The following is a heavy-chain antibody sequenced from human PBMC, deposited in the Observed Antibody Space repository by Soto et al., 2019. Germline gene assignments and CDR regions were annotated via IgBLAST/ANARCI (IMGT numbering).Heavy chain of an antibody. J-gene: IGHJ4*02. D-gene: IGHD6-19*01. CDR3: AAVAGTSASLGYFEY. V-gene: IGHV1-69*02. Sequence: QGLLVQSGAEVKKPGSSVKVSCKAPGGTLSTYTLTWLRQAPGQGPEWMGRIIPALDVEDYAQQFQGRVTITADTSTSTAYMELHSLRYDDTAVYYCAAVAGTSASLGYFEYWGQATQVTVAS. CDR2: IIPALDVE. CDR1: GGTLSTYT.